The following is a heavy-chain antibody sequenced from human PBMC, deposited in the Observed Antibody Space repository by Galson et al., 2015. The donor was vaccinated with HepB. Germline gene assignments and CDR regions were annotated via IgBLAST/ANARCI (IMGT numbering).Heavy chain of an antibody. D-gene: IGHD4-23*01. V-gene: IGHV3-7*01. Sequence: SLRLSCAASGFTFSSYWMSWVRQAPGKGLEWVANIKQDGSEKNYVDSVKGRFTISRDNAKNSLYLQVNSLRVEDTAVYYCARDLYYGGNGYWGQGTLVTVSS. J-gene: IGHJ4*02. CDR3: ARDLYYGGNGY. CDR2: IKQDGSEK. CDR1: GFTFSSYW.